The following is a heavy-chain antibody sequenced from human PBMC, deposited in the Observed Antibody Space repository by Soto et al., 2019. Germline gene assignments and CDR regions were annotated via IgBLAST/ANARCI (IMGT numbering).Heavy chain of an antibody. CDR1: GFSFSNYA. V-gene: IGHV3-23*01. Sequence: EVQLLDSGGGLVQPGGSLRLSCAASGFSFSNYAMTWVRQAPGKGLECVSAISGTGGSTYYAYSVKGRFTISSHNSKNTLYLQMNSLRAEDTAVYYCVKSQNDFCRVFDYWGQGTLVTVSS. D-gene: IGHD3-3*01. CDR3: VKSQNDFCRVFDY. CDR2: ISGTGGST. J-gene: IGHJ4*02.